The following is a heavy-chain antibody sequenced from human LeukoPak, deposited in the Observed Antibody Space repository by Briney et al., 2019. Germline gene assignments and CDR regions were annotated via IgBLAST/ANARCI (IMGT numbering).Heavy chain of an antibody. Sequence: TGGSLRLSCAASGFTFSSYAMSWVRQAPGKGLEWASAISGSGGSTYYADSVKGRFTISRDNSKNTLYLQMNSLRAEDTAVYYCAKDRLGIEYYFDYWGQGTLVTVSS. V-gene: IGHV3-23*01. D-gene: IGHD7-27*01. CDR1: GFTFSSYA. CDR2: ISGSGGST. J-gene: IGHJ4*02. CDR3: AKDRLGIEYYFDY.